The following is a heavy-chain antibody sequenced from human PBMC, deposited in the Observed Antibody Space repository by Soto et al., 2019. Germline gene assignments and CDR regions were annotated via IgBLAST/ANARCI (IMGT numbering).Heavy chain of an antibody. CDR1: GVSISTYY. Sequence: AETLTLTCTASGVSISTYYMNWIRQPPGKGLEWVGYTYYSGSTNYNPALRKRVTIFFDNTTNQKLQRLMYVPSADTAAYYCGGKLGGYNPNAFDSWGHGTLVTVSS. D-gene: IGHD5-12*01. CDR3: GGKLGGYNPNAFDS. J-gene: IGHJ4*01. V-gene: IGHV4-59*01. CDR2: TYYSGST.